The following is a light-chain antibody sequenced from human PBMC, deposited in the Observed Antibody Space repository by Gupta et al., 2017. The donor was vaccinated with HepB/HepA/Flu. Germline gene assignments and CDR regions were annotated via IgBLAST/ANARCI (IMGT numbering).Light chain of an antibody. J-gene: IGLJ2*01. Sequence: QLVLTQSSSASASLGASVKLTCTLSSGHSSYAIAWHQQQPEKGPRYLMKLNSDGSHSKGDGIPDRFSGSSSGAERYLTISSLHSEDEADYYCQTWGTFVVFGGGTKLTVL. CDR3: QTWGTFVV. CDR2: LNSDGSH. CDR1: SGHSSYA. V-gene: IGLV4-69*01.